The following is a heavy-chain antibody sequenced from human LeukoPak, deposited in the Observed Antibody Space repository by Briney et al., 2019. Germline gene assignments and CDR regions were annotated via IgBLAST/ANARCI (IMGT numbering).Heavy chain of an antibody. CDR1: GGSISSYY. V-gene: IGHV4-59*01. Sequence: SQTLSLTCTVSGGSISSYYWSWIRQPPGKGLEWIGYIYYGGSTNYNPSLKSRVTISVDTSKNQFSLKLSSVTAADTAVYYCARGGWLLGPDYWGQGTLVTVSS. CDR3: ARGGWLLGPDY. CDR2: IYYGGST. D-gene: IGHD5-12*01. J-gene: IGHJ4*02.